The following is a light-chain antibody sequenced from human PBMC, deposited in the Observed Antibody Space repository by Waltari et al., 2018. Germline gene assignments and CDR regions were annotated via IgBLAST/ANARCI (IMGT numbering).Light chain of an antibody. CDR3: GAWDDSLSGVV. Sequence: QSVLTQPPSASGTPGQRVTISCSGGSSNIGTNYVYWYQHLPGTAPKRLIYRNNQRPSGVPARFSGSKSGTADSLAISGLRSEDEADYYCGAWDDSLSGVVFGGGTKLTVL. CDR2: RNN. J-gene: IGLJ2*01. V-gene: IGLV1-47*01. CDR1: SSNIGTNY.